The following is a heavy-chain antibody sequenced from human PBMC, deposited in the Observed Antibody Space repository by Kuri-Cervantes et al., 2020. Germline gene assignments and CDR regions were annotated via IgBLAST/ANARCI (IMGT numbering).Heavy chain of an antibody. V-gene: IGHV3-48*01. CDR2: ISSSSSTI. Sequence: GESLKISCAASGFTFSSYSMNWVRQAPGKGLEWVSYISSSSSTIYYADSVKGRFTISRDNSKNMLYLQMNSLRAEDTAVYYCARDRDDAFDTWGQGTMVTVSS. CDR3: ARDRDDAFDT. CDR1: GFTFSSYS. J-gene: IGHJ3*02.